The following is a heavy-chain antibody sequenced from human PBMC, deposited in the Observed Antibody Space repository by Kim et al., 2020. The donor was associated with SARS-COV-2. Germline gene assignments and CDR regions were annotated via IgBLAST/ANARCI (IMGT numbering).Heavy chain of an antibody. Sequence: KSRVALSVDTSKNQFSLKLTSVTAADTAVYYCARDLSPHCRRGRCYPSFDFWGPGALVTVSS. J-gene: IGHJ4*02. D-gene: IGHD2-15*01. CDR3: ARDLSPHCRRGRCYPSFDF. V-gene: IGHV4-39*07.